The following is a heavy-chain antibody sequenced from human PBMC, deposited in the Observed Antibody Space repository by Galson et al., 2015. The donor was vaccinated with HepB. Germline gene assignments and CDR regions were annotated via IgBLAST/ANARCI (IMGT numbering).Heavy chain of an antibody. Sequence: SLRLSCAASGFTFSSYAMHWVRQAPGKGLEWVAVISYDGSNKYYADSVKGRFTISRDNSKNTLYLQMNSLRAEDTAVYYCARGDCSSTSCYPDYWGQGTLVTVSS. CDR1: GFTFSSYA. J-gene: IGHJ4*02. CDR3: ARGDCSSTSCYPDY. D-gene: IGHD2-2*01. V-gene: IGHV3-30-3*01. CDR2: ISYDGSNK.